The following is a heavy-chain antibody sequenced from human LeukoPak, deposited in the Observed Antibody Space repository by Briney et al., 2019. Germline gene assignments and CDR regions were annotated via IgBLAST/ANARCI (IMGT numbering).Heavy chain of an antibody. Sequence: GGSLRLSCAASAFTFSNYFMSWVRQAPGKGLEWVANIKQDGGVKYYVDSVKGRFTISRDNTKNSLYLQMNSLRAEDTAVYYCARDQRGISGWYEDYWGQGTVVVVSS. CDR3: ARDQRGISGWYEDY. V-gene: IGHV3-7*01. CDR2: IKQDGGVK. J-gene: IGHJ4*02. CDR1: AFTFSNYF. D-gene: IGHD6-19*01.